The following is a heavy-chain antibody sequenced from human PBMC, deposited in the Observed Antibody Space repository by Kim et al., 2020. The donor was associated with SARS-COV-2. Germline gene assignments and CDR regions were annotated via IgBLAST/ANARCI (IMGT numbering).Heavy chain of an antibody. D-gene: IGHD3-22*01. V-gene: IGHV3-30*07. Sequence: KVRFTISRDNSKNTLYLQMNSLRAEDTAVYYCARGDDYDSSGYYSDAFDIWGQGTMVTVSS. J-gene: IGHJ3*02. CDR3: ARGDDYDSSGYYSDAFDI.